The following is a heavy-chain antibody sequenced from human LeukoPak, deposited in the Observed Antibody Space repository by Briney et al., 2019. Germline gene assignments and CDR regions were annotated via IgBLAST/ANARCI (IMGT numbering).Heavy chain of an antibody. CDR3: ARQFGYLGVHYSSGWYYFDY. Sequence: PSETLSLTCTVSGGSISSSSYFWGWIRQPPGKGLEWVGSIYYSGSTSYNPSLKSRVTISVDTSKNQFSLKLSSVTAADTAVYYCARQFGYLGVHYSSGWYYFDYWGQGTLVTVSS. D-gene: IGHD6-19*01. CDR1: GGSISSSSYF. V-gene: IGHV4-39*01. CDR2: IYYSGST. J-gene: IGHJ4*02.